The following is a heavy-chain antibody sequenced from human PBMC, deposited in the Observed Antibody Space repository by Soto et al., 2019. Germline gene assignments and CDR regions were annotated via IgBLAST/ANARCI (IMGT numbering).Heavy chain of an antibody. CDR1: GFTFSSYA. CDR2: ISGSGGST. Sequence: PGGSLRLSCAASGFTFSSYAMSWVRQAPGKGLEWVSAISGSGGSTYYADSVKGRFTISRDNSKNTLYLQMNSLRAEDTAVYYCAKDNGDYYDSSGYYSAFDIWGQGTMVTVSS. D-gene: IGHD3-22*01. J-gene: IGHJ3*02. V-gene: IGHV3-23*01. CDR3: AKDNGDYYDSSGYYSAFDI.